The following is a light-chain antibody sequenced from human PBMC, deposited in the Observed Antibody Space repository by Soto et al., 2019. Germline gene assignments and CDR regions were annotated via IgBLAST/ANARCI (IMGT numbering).Light chain of an antibody. CDR2: GAS. CDR1: QSVSSN. J-gene: IGKJ1*01. V-gene: IGKV3-15*01. Sequence: EIVMTQSPATLSVSPGERATLSCRASQSVSSNLAWYQQKPGQAPRLLIYGASTRATGIPARYSGSGSGTEFTLTIRSLQFEDFVVYYCQQYNNWTPWTFGQGTNVEIK. CDR3: QQYNNWTPWT.